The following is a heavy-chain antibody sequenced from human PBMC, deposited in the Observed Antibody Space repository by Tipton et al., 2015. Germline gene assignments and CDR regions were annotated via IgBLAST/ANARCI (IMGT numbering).Heavy chain of an antibody. J-gene: IGHJ4*02. Sequence: GSLRLSCAASGFIFSDYWMDWVRQAPGKGLEWVANIREDGSEKYYVDSVKGRFTISRGNAKNSLYLQMNSLRAEDTAVYYCARNMTKLTRGYSGYFDYWGQGNLVIVSS. CDR3: ARNMTKLTRGYSGYFDY. CDR1: GFIFSDYW. CDR2: IREDGSEK. V-gene: IGHV3-7*03. D-gene: IGHD1-26*01.